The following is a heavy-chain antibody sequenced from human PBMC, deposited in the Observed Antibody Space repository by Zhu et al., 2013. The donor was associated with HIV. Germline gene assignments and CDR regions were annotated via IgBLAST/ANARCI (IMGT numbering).Heavy chain of an antibody. CDR2: FVPEDDYP. D-gene: IGHD2-15*01. J-gene: IGHJ4*02. CDR1: GYTLTELS. CDR3: ARDPRGVVVVAAPYFDY. Sequence: QVQLVQSGAEIKKPGASVKVSCRVSGYTLTELSIHWVRQAPGKGLEWMGGFVPEDDYPNYPQKFQGRVTMTEDISTDTAYMELSGLRSEDTAVYYCARDPRGVVVVAAPYFDYWGQGTLVTVSS. V-gene: IGHV1-24*01.